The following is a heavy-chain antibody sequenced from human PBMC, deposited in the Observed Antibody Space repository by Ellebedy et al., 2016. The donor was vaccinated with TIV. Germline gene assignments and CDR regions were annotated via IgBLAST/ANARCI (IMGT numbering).Heavy chain of an antibody. CDR1: GGTFSSYA. J-gene: IGHJ1*01. CDR3: ARGVAVAGPTEYFQH. Sequence: AASVKVSCKASGGTFSSYAISWVRQAPGQGLEWMGGIIPIFGTANYAQKFQGRVTITADESTSTAYMELSSLRSEDTAVYYCARGVAVAGPTEYFQHWGQGTLVTVSS. V-gene: IGHV1-69*13. CDR2: IIPIFGTA. D-gene: IGHD6-19*01.